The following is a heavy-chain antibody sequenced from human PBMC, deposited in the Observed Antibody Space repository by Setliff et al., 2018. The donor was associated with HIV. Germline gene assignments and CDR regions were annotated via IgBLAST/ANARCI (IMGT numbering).Heavy chain of an antibody. CDR2: IYPNTGGT. V-gene: IGHV1-2*02. Sequence: ASVKVSCKASGYTFTEYYIHWVRQAPGQGLEWMGWIYPNTGGTNYAQKFQGRVTMTRDTSISTAYMEVSGLRSDDTAVYYCARSGYGDYDVEAPWDYWGQGTLVTVSS. J-gene: IGHJ4*02. CDR3: ARSGYGDYDVEAPWDY. CDR1: GYTFTEYY. D-gene: IGHD4-17*01.